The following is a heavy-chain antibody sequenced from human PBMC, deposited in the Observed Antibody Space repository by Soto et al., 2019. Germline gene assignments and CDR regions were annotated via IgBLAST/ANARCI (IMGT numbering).Heavy chain of an antibody. Sequence: SETLSLTCTVSGGSINSYYWSWIRQPPGKGLEWIGYIYYSGSTNSSPSLKSRVTISVDTSKNQFSLKLSSVTAADTAVYYCVRHKPNGNYGSLDPWGQGTLVTVSS. V-gene: IGHV4-59*08. D-gene: IGHD2-8*01. CDR1: GGSINSYY. CDR3: VRHKPNGNYGSLDP. CDR2: IYYSGST. J-gene: IGHJ5*02.